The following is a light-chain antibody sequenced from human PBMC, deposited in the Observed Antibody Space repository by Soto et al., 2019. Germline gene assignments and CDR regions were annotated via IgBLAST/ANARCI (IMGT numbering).Light chain of an antibody. Sequence: EIEMTQSPATLSVSPGERATLSCRASQSIRSNVAWYQQKRGQAPRLLIFGASTRATGIPARFSGSGSGTEFTLTISSLQSEDFAVYYCQQYNNWPGTFGQGTKVEIK. V-gene: IGKV3-15*01. CDR1: QSIRSN. J-gene: IGKJ1*01. CDR2: GAS. CDR3: QQYNNWPGT.